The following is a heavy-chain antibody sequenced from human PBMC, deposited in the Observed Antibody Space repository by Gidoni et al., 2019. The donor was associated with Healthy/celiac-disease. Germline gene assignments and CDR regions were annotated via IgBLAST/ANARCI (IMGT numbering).Heavy chain of an antibody. V-gene: IGHV3-9*01. CDR3: AKEATVVVAARAPLDY. Sequence: EVQLVEYGGGLVQPGRSLRLSCAASGFPFDASAMHWVRQAPGKGLELFSGISGNSGSIGYADSVKGRFTTSRDNAKNSLYLQMNSLRAEDTALYYCAKEATVVVAARAPLDYWVQGTLVTVSS. CDR2: ISGNSGSI. CDR1: GFPFDASA. D-gene: IGHD2-15*01. J-gene: IGHJ4*02.